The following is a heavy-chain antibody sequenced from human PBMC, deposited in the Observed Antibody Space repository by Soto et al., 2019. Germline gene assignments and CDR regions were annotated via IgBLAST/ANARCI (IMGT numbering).Heavy chain of an antibody. V-gene: IGHV3-53*01. CDR3: ARDKGTGTSSSGFFGMDV. Sequence: GGSLRLSCAASGFTVSSIYIIFVGHAPFKWLEWVSVIYSNGNTYYADSVQGRFTISRDNSKNTVSLQMNSLRAEDTAMYYCARDKGTGTSSSGFFGMDVWGQGTTVTVSS. J-gene: IGHJ6*02. CDR1: GFTVSSIY. D-gene: IGHD6-6*01. CDR2: IYSNGNT.